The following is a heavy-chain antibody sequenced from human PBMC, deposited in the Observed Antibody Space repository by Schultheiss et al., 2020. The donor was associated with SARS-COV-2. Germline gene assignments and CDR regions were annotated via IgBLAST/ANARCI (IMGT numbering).Heavy chain of an antibody. J-gene: IGHJ6*02. CDR2: IRSKVNSYAT. Sequence: GGSLRLSCAASGFDFSGAAIHWVRQASGKGLEWVGRIRSKVNSYATAYGASVGGRFTISRDDSKTAVYLQMNSLKTEDTAVYYCTRQFCSSGRCYSSYNYGLDVWGQGTTVTVSS. CDR1: GFDFSGAA. D-gene: IGHD2-15*01. V-gene: IGHV3-73*01. CDR3: TRQFCSSGRCYSSYNYGLDV.